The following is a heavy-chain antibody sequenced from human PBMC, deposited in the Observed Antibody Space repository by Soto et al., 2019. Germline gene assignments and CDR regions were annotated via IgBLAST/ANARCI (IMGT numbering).Heavy chain of an antibody. D-gene: IGHD3-3*01. CDR3: ARSPYDFWSGYYEIRYYFDY. V-gene: IGHV1-46*01. CDR2: INPSGGST. J-gene: IGHJ4*02. CDR1: GYTFTSYY. Sequence: QVQLVQSGAEVKKPGASVKVSCKASGYTFTSYYMHWVRQAPGQGLEWMGIINPSGGSTSYAQKFQGRVTMTRDTSTSTVYMELSSLGSEDTAVYYCARSPYDFWSGYYEIRYYFDYWGQGTLVTVSS.